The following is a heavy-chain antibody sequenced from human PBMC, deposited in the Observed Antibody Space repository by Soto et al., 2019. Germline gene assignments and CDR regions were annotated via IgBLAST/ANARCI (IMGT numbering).Heavy chain of an antibody. CDR1: GYSFTSYW. V-gene: IGHV5-51*01. CDR2: IYPGDSDT. Sequence: GESLKISCKGSGYSFTSYWIGWVRQMPGKGLEWMGIIYPGDSDTRYSPPFQGQVTISADKSISTAYLQWSSLKASDTAMYYCARHFTMEPSTGYYGMDVWGQGTTVTVSS. CDR3: ARHFTMEPSTGYYGMDV. J-gene: IGHJ6*02. D-gene: IGHD3-10*01.